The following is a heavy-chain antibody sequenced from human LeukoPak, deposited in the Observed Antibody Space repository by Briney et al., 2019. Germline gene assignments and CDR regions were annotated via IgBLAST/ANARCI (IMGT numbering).Heavy chain of an antibody. Sequence: PSETLSLTCTVSGVSITSDTYYWGWIRQSPGKGLGWIGSISYRGSTDYNPSLKSRVTISVDTSKNHFSLKLTSVTAADTAVYYCARHQGVIAAINTWFDPWGQGTLVTVSS. CDR3: ARHQGVIAAINTWFDP. J-gene: IGHJ5*02. D-gene: IGHD2-2*01. V-gene: IGHV4-39*01. CDR2: ISYRGST. CDR1: GVSITSDTYY.